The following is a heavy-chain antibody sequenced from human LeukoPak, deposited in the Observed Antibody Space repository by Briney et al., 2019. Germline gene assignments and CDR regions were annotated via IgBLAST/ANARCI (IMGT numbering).Heavy chain of an antibody. CDR2: ISSSSSYI. D-gene: IGHD6-19*01. V-gene: IGHV3-21*01. Sequence: GGSLRLSCAASGFTFSSYSMNWVRQAPGKGLEWVSSISSSSSYIYYADSVKGRFTISRDNAKNSLYLQMNSLRAEDTAVYYCARERFGRVAGHDYWGQGTLVTVSS. CDR3: ARERFGRVAGHDY. CDR1: GFTFSSYS. J-gene: IGHJ4*02.